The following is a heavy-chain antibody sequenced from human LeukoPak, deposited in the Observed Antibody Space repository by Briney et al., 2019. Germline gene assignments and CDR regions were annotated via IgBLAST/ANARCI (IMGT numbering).Heavy chain of an antibody. CDR1: GGSISSYY. CDR2: IYYSGST. Sequence: SETLSLTCTVSGGSISSYYWSWIRQPPGKGLEWIGYIYYSGSTNYNPSLKSRVTISVDTSKNQFSLKLSSVTAADTAVYYCARVTEYYYDSNGYYPYNWFDPWGQGTLVTVSS. J-gene: IGHJ5*02. CDR3: ARVTEYYYDSNGYYPYNWFDP. D-gene: IGHD3-22*01. V-gene: IGHV4-59*01.